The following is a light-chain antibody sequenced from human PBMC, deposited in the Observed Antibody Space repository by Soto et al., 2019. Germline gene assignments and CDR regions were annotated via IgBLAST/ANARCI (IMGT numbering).Light chain of an antibody. V-gene: IGLV2-23*01. CDR2: EDT. CDR1: SSDVGNYNL. Sequence: QSVLSQPASVSGSRGQSITISCTGTSSDVGNYNLVSWYQQYPGKAPKLMIFEDTKRPSGVSHRFSGSKSGNTASLTIAGLQPEDAADYYCCSYAGSSTMSFGRGTQLTVL. J-gene: IGLJ7*01. CDR3: CSYAGSSTMS.